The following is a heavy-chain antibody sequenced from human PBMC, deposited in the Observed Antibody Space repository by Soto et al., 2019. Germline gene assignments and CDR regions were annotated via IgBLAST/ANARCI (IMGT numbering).Heavy chain of an antibody. CDR1: GGSFSGYY. CDR2: INHSGST. CDR3: ASGGQTIIPKD. V-gene: IGHV4-34*01. Sequence: SETLSLTCAVYGGSFSGYYWSWIRQPPGKGLDWIGEINHSGSTNYNPSLKSRVTISVDTSKNQFSLKLSSVTAADTAVYYCASGGQTIIPKDWGQGTLVTVSS. D-gene: IGHD3-9*01. J-gene: IGHJ4*02.